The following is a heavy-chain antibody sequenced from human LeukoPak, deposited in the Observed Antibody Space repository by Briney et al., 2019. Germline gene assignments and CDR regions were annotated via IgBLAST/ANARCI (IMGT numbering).Heavy chain of an antibody. D-gene: IGHD3-22*01. CDR3: ATSGYYDSSGPGFDY. J-gene: IGHJ4*02. V-gene: IGHV4-59*08. CDR2: IYYSGST. Sequence: TSETLSLTCTVSGGSISSYYWSWIRQPPGKGLEWLGYIYYSGSTNYNPSLKSRVTISVDTSKNQFSLKLSSVTAADTAVYYCATSGYYDSSGPGFDYWGQGTLVTVSS. CDR1: GGSISSYY.